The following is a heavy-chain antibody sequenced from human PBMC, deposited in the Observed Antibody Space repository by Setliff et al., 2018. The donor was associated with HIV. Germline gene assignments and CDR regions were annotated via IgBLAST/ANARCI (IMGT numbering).Heavy chain of an antibody. CDR2: SRNKAKSYTT. D-gene: IGHD3-22*01. CDR3: VRISMIVGNAFDI. Sequence: GGSLRLSCAASGFTFSDHYMDWVRQAPGKGLEWVGRSRNKAKSYTTEYAASVKGRFTISRDDSKNSLYLQMSSLKTEDTAMYYCVRISMIVGNAFDIWGQGTMVTVSS. J-gene: IGHJ3*02. CDR1: GFTFSDHY. V-gene: IGHV3-72*01.